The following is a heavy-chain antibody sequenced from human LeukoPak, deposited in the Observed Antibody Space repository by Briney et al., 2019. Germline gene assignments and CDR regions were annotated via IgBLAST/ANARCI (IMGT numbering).Heavy chain of an antibody. CDR2: IFSSGNS. CDR3: AGVSYCGTHCYPFDS. Sequence: SETLSLTCTVSGGSINNYYWAWIRQPAGKGLEWIGRIFSSGNSQYNPSLQRRVTMSVDTSKNQFSLRLRSVTAADTAAYYCAGVSYCGTHCYPFDSWGQGALVTVSS. D-gene: IGHD2-21*01. CDR1: GGSINNYY. J-gene: IGHJ4*02. V-gene: IGHV4-4*07.